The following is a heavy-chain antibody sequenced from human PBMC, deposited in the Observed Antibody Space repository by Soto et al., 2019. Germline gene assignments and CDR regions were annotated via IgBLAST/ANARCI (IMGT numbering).Heavy chain of an antibody. D-gene: IGHD3-9*01. J-gene: IGHJ6*02. Sequence: ASVKVSCKASGYTFTSYGISWVRQAPGQGLEWMGWISAYNGNTNYAQKLQGRVTMTADTSTSTAYMELRSLRSDDTAVYYCATAFLTGYPIYYYYGMDVWGQGTTVTVSS. CDR1: GYTFTSYG. CDR3: ATAFLTGYPIYYYYGMDV. CDR2: ISAYNGNT. V-gene: IGHV1-18*01.